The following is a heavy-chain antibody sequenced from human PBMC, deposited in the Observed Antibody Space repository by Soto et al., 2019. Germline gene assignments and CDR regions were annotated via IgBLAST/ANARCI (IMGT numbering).Heavy chain of an antibody. CDR3: ARADCTGAYCYSWLFNYGVDV. CDR1: GFTFDTYG. Sequence: QVQLVESGGGLVQPGGSLRLSCTTSGFTFDTYGMHWVRQAPGKGLEWVAIIWYDGSNKYYADSVKGRFTISRDNSKNTLYLPMNRLRAEDTAVYYCARADCTGAYCYSWLFNYGVDVWGQGTTVTVSS. CDR2: IWYDGSNK. J-gene: IGHJ6*02. V-gene: IGHV3-33*01. D-gene: IGHD2-15*01.